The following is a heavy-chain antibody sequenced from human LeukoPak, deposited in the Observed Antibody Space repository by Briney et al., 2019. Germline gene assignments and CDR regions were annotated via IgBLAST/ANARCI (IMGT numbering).Heavy chain of an antibody. J-gene: IGHJ4*02. D-gene: IGHD2-2*01. CDR3: ARPQTMGSSSPLGY. V-gene: IGHV4-59*01. CDR1: GVSISSYY. CDR2: IHYSGRA. Sequence: SQTLSLTCTVSGVSISSYYWIWIRQPPGKGLEWLGDIHYSGRANYNPSLKSRVTTSLDTSKNQISLKLSSVTAADTAVYYCARPQTMGSSSPLGYWGQGTLVTVSS.